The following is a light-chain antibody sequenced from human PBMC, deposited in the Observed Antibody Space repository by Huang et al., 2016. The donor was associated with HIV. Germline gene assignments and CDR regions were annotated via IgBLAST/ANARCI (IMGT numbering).Light chain of an antibody. CDR2: EAS. J-gene: IGKJ1*01. CDR3: QHYNSFPWT. CDR1: QSIGTW. Sequence: DIQMTQSSATLSASVGVRVTITCRASQSIGTWLAWYQEKPGKAPKLLIYEASTLESGVPSRFSGGGSGTEFTLTINSLQPDDFATYYCQHYNSFPWTFGQGTKVE. V-gene: IGKV1-5*03.